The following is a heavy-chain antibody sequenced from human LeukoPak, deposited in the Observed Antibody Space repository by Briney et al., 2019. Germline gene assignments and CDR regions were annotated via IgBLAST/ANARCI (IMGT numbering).Heavy chain of an antibody. CDR3: ARRGFYGSGSFDY. V-gene: IGHV4-34*01. Sequence: PSETLSLTCAVYGGSFSGYYWSWIRQPPGKGLEWIGEINHSGSTNYNPSLKSRITISVDTSMNQFSLKLSSVTAADTAVYYCARRGFYGSGSFDYWGQGTLVTVSS. J-gene: IGHJ4*02. CDR2: INHSGST. CDR1: GGSFSGYY. D-gene: IGHD3-10*01.